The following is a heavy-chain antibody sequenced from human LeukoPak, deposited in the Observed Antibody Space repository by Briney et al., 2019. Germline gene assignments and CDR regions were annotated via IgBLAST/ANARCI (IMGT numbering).Heavy chain of an antibody. CDR2: ISDSDDRT. D-gene: IGHD4/OR15-4a*01. CDR3: AKSLRGYGGYDY. CDR1: GFTFTNFA. Sequence: GGSLRLSCAASGFTFTNFAMSWVRQAPGKGLESVAAISDSDDRTYYADSVMGRFTISRDKSKNTLYLEMTSLRAEDTAIYYCAKSLRGYGGYDYWGQGTQVTVSS. J-gene: IGHJ4*02. V-gene: IGHV3-23*01.